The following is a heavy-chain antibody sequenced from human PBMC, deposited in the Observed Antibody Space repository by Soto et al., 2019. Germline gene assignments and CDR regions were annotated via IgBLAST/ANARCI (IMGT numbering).Heavy chain of an antibody. CDR2: ITWNGGNK. Sequence: GGPLRLSCAASGFRFDDYNMHWVRQAPGKGLEWVSLITWNGGNKYYEDSVKGRFTISRDGTTQSVSLQMTSLKREDTGVYYCARETLSFGSALDVWGQGTTVTVSS. CDR3: ARETLSFGSALDV. D-gene: IGHD3-3*01. CDR1: GFRFDDYN. J-gene: IGHJ6*02. V-gene: IGHV3-43*01.